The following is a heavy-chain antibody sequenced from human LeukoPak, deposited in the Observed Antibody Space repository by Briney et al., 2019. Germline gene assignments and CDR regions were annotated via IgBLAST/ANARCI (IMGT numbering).Heavy chain of an antibody. CDR3: ARGGPYCSSTSCATINWFDP. D-gene: IGHD2-2*01. CDR1: GFTFDDYA. V-gene: IGHV3-20*04. Sequence: GGSLRLSCAASGFTFDDYAMSWVRQAPGKGLELVSGLSWNGGSAGYADSVKGRFTVSRDNAKNSLYLQMNSLRVEDTALYYCARGGPYCSSTSCATINWFDPWGQGILVTVSS. CDR2: LSWNGGSA. J-gene: IGHJ5*02.